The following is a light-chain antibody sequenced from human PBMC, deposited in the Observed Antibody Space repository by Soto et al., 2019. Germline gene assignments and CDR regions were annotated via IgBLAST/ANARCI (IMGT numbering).Light chain of an antibody. Sequence: QAVVTQPASVSGSPGQSIAISCTGTSSDVGGYNYVSWYQQHPGRAPKLMIYDVSNRHSGISNRFSGSKSGNTASLTISGLQAEDEADYYCSSYSSSSTLNVFGSGTKLTVL. J-gene: IGLJ1*01. V-gene: IGLV2-14*01. CDR3: SSYSSSSTLNV. CDR2: DVS. CDR1: SSDVGGYNY.